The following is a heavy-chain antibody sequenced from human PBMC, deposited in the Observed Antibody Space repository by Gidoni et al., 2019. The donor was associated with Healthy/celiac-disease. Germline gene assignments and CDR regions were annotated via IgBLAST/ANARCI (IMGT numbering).Heavy chain of an antibody. V-gene: IGHV3-66*01. CDR2: IYSGGST. CDR3: ARIVVVPPDYGPNWFDP. CDR1: GFTVSSNY. Sequence: EVQLVESGGGLVQPGGSLRLSCAASGFTVSSNYMSWVRQAPGKGLEWVSVIYSGGSTYYADSVKGRFTISRDNSKNTLYLQMNSLRAEDTAVYYCARIVVVPPDYGPNWFDPWGQGTLVTVSS. D-gene: IGHD2-2*01. J-gene: IGHJ5*02.